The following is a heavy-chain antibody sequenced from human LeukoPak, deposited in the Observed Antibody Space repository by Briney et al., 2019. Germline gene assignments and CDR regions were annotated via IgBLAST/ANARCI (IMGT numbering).Heavy chain of an antibody. D-gene: IGHD3-9*01. J-gene: IGHJ3*02. CDR3: ARVVPRYYDILTGYSRMWAFDI. V-gene: IGHV1-46*01. Sequence: ASVKVSCKASGYTFTNSYIHWVRQAPGQVLEWMGLINPDGGNTNYAQNFQGRVTLTRDTSTSTVYMELSSLRSEDTAVYYCARVVPRYYDILTGYSRMWAFDIWGQGTMVTVSS. CDR1: GYTFTNSY. CDR2: INPDGGNT.